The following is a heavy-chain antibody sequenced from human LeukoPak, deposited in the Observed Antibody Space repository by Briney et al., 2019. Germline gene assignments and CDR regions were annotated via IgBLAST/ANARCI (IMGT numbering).Heavy chain of an antibody. D-gene: IGHD5-12*01. CDR2: INPNSGGT. CDR1: GYTFTGYY. CDR3: ARTNGGYEYN. V-gene: IGHV1-2*02. J-gene: IGHJ4*02. Sequence: ASVKVSCKASGYTFTGYYMHWVRQAPGQGLEWMGWINPNSGGTNYAQKFQGRVTMTRDTSISTAYMEVIRLKSDDTAVYYCARTNGGYEYNWGQGTRVIVSS.